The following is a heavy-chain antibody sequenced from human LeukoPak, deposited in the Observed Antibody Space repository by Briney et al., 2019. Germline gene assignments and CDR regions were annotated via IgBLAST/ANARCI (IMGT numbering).Heavy chain of an antibody. CDR3: ARGYCSRTSCYSLGYFQH. CDR1: GGSFSGYY. Sequence: SETLSLTCAVYGGSFSGYYWSWIRQPPGKGLEWIGEINHSGSTNYNPSLKSRVTISVDTSKNQFSLKLSSVTAADTAVYYCARGYCSRTSCYSLGYFQHWGQGTLVTVSS. D-gene: IGHD2-2*01. CDR2: INHSGST. V-gene: IGHV4-34*01. J-gene: IGHJ1*01.